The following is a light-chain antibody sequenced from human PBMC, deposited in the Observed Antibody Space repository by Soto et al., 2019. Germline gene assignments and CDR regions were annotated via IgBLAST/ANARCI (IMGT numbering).Light chain of an antibody. J-gene: IGKJ3*01. CDR3: QLYGSSPLFT. CDR1: QSVNSNY. Sequence: EIVMTQSPATLSVSPGERATLSCRASQSVNSNYLAWYQQKPGQAPRLLIYGISKRATDIPDRFSGSGSGTEFTLTISSLQPEDFATYYCQLYGSSPLFTFGPGTKVDVK. CDR2: GIS. V-gene: IGKV3-20*01.